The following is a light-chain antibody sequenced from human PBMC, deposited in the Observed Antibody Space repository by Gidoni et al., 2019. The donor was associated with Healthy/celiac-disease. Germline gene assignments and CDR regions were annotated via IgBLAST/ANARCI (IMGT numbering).Light chain of an antibody. CDR2: DAS. V-gene: IGKV1-33*01. Sequence: IQLTQSPSSLSASVGDRVTITCQPSQDISNYLNWYQQKPAKAPKLLIYDASMLETGVPSRFSGSGSGTDFTFTISSLQPEDIATYYCQQYDNLLFTFGPGTKVDIK. CDR1: QDISNY. J-gene: IGKJ3*01. CDR3: QQYDNLLFT.